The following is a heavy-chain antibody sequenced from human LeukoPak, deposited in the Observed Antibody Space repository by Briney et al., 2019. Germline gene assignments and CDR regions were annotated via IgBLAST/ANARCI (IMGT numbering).Heavy chain of an antibody. CDR3: ARVSDIMISFGGAISYFDY. D-gene: IGHD3-16*02. J-gene: IGHJ4*02. V-gene: IGHV4-34*01. CDR2: TNHSGGT. CDR1: GDSLNGSY. Sequence: SETLSLTCTLYGDSLNGSYWSWIRQPPGKGLEWIGETNHSGGTHYNPALWSRFTISIDTSKNKFSLQLTSVTAADTGVYFCARVSDIMISFGGAISYFDYWGQGALVTVSS.